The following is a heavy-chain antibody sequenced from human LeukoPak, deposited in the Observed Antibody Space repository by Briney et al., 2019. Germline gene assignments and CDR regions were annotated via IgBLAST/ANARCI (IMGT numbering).Heavy chain of an antibody. Sequence: PGGSLRLSCAASGFTFSSHSMSWVRQAPGKGLEWVGRVRSKADGGTTDYAAPAKGRFTISRDDSENTVFLQMNSLKTEDTAVYYCTTVRPGTSGYSYWGQGTLVTVSS. V-gene: IGHV3-15*01. CDR3: TTVRPGTSGYSY. J-gene: IGHJ4*02. CDR1: GFTFSSHS. D-gene: IGHD3-22*01. CDR2: VRSKADGGTT.